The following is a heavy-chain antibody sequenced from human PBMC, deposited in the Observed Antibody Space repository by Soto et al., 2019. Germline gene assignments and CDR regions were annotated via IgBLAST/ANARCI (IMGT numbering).Heavy chain of an antibody. J-gene: IGHJ4*02. V-gene: IGHV4-34*02. Sequence: QVQLQQWGAGLLKPSETLSLTCAVYGGSLSGYYWSWIRQPPGKGLEWIGDINHSGNTNYNPSLKSRVTLSVDTSKNQFSLKLTSVSAADTAVYYCGRATTGIDYWGQGTLVTVSS. D-gene: IGHD4-17*01. CDR3: GRATTGIDY. CDR2: INHSGNT. CDR1: GGSLSGYY.